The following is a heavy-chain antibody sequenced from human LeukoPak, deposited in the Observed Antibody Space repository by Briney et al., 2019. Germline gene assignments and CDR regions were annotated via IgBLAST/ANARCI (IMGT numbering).Heavy chain of an antibody. Sequence: GGSLRLSCAASGFTFGNYWMNWVRQAPGKGLEWVANIKEDGSEKYYVDSGKGRFTISRDNAGNSLYLQMNSLRAEGTAVYYCVRPRQTVGSAFDIWGQGTMVTVSS. J-gene: IGHJ3*02. D-gene: IGHD4-11*01. CDR2: IKEDGSEK. CDR1: GFTFGNYW. CDR3: VRPRQTVGSAFDI. V-gene: IGHV3-7*01.